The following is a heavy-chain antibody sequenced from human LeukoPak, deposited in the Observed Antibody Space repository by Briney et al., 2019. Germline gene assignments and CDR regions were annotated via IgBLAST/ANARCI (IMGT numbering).Heavy chain of an antibody. D-gene: IGHD5-12*01. Sequence: ASVKVSCKASGYTFTNHYMHWVRQAPGQGLEWMGLINPSGGSTLYAEKFQGRIIMTRDMSTATDYMELSSLRSEDTAVYYCARIVDISYWGQGTLVTVSS. V-gene: IGHV1-46*01. CDR2: INPSGGST. CDR1: GYTFTNHY. J-gene: IGHJ4*02. CDR3: ARIVDISY.